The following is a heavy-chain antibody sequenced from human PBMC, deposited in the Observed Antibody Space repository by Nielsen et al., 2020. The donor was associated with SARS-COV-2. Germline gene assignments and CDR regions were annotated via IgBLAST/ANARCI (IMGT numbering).Heavy chain of an antibody. CDR1: GFTFSSYA. J-gene: IGHJ4*02. CDR2: ISGSGGST. D-gene: IGHD3-16*01. V-gene: IGHV3-23*01. CDR3: VRGLQVPNGLAHR. Sequence: GESLKISCAASGFTFSSYAMSWVRQAPGKGLEWVSAISGSGGSTYYADSVKGRSTISRDNAKNTLYLQMNSLRAEDTAVYYCVRGLQVPNGLAHRWGQGTLVTVSS.